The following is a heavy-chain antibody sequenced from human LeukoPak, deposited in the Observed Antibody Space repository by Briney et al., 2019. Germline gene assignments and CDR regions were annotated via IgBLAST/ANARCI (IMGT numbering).Heavy chain of an antibody. CDR3: AKSAFYDNSGYLGY. CDR1: RFTFSTYG. Sequence: PGGSLRLSCAASRFTFSTYGMYWVRQAPGKGLEWVAVISYDGSNKYYAGSVKGRFTISRDTSKNTLYLQMNSLRAEDTAVYYCAKSAFYDNSGYLGYWGQGTLVTVSS. D-gene: IGHD3-22*01. CDR2: ISYDGSNK. V-gene: IGHV3-30*18. J-gene: IGHJ4*02.